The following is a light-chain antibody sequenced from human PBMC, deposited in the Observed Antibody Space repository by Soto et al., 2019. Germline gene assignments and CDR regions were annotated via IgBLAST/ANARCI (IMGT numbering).Light chain of an antibody. V-gene: IGLV2-14*01. J-gene: IGLJ1*01. CDR3: SSYTSTSPPFL. CDR2: GVX. Sequence: QSALTQPASVSGSPAQSITISCTGSSSDIGDYNFVSWYQQHPGKAPKLMIYGVXLRXSGVSDRXSXSXSGNTASLTXSGLXAEDEADYYCSSYTSTSPPFLFGTGTKVTVL. CDR1: SSDIGDYNF.